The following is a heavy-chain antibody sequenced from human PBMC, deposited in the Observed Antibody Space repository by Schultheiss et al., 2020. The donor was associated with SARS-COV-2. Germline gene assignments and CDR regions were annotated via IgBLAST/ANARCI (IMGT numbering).Heavy chain of an antibody. CDR2: IKQDGSEK. D-gene: IGHD3-3*01. J-gene: IGHJ5*02. CDR3: AKAILDWEDNWFDP. V-gene: IGHV3-7*03. Sequence: GGSLRLSCGASGFTFSTYEMNWVRQATGKGLEWVANIKQDGSEKYYVDSVKGRFTISRDNAKNSLYLQMNSLRAEDTAVYYCAKAILDWEDNWFDPWGQGTLVTVSS. CDR1: GFTFSTYE.